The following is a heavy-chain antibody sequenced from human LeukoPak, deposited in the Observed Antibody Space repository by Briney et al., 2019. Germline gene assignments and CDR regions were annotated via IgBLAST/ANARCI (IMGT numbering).Heavy chain of an antibody. CDR3: ARVSSSGYYHYFDY. Sequence: ASVKVSCKVSGYTLTELSMHWVRQAPGKGLEWMGGFDPEDGETIYAQKFQGRVTMTRDTSTSTVYMELSSLRSEDTAVYYCARVSSSGYYHYFDYWGQGTLVTVSS. J-gene: IGHJ4*02. CDR1: GYTLTELS. D-gene: IGHD3-22*01. V-gene: IGHV1-24*01. CDR2: FDPEDGET.